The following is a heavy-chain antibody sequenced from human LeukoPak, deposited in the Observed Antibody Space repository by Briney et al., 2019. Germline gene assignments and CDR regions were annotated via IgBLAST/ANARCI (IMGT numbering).Heavy chain of an antibody. CDR3: ARASNGDYADGDEIFDY. D-gene: IGHD4-17*01. CDR1: GGSISSGDYY. CDR2: IYYSGST. Sequence: SETLSLTCTVSGGSISSGDYYWSWIRQPPGKCLEWIGYIYYSGSTYYNPSLKSRVTISVDTSKNQFSLKLSSVTAADTAVYYCARASNGDYADGDEIFDYWGQGTLVTVSS. J-gene: IGHJ4*02. V-gene: IGHV4-30-4*01.